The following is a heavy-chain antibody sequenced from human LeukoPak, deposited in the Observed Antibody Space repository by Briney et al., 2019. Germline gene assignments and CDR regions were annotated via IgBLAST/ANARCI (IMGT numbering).Heavy chain of an antibody. CDR1: GYTFTRYA. Sequence: GASVKVSCKASGYTFTRYAMNWVRQAPGQGLEWMGWINTNTGNPTYAQGFSGRFVFSLDTSVSTAYLQISSLKAEDTAVYYCARDPQLERPDYWGQGTLVTVSS. D-gene: IGHD1-1*01. CDR2: INTNTGNP. V-gene: IGHV7-4-1*02. CDR3: ARDPQLERPDY. J-gene: IGHJ4*02.